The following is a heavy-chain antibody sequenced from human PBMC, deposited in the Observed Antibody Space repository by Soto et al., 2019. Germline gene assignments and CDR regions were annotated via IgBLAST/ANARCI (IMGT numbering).Heavy chain of an antibody. D-gene: IGHD2-8*01. Sequence: GSLRLSCAASGFTFSSYGMHWVRQAPGKGLEWVAVISYDGSNKYYADSVKGRFTISRDNSKNTLYLQMNSLRAEDTAVYYCAKDSGTGVFQHWGQGTLVTVSS. CDR1: GFTFSSYG. CDR3: AKDSGTGVFQH. J-gene: IGHJ1*01. V-gene: IGHV3-30*18. CDR2: ISYDGSNK.